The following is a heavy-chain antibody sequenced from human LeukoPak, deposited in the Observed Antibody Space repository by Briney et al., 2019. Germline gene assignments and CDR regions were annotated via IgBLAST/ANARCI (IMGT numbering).Heavy chain of an antibody. CDR1: GYTFTGYY. J-gene: IGHJ6*02. V-gene: IGHV1-2*02. CDR2: INPNSGGT. D-gene: IGHD1-26*01. Sequence: ASVKVSCKASGYTFTGYYMHWVRQAPGQGLEWMGWINPNSGGTNYAQKPQGRVTMTTDTSTSTAYMELRSLRSDDTAVYYCAFGGSYTLIHYGMDVWGQGTTVTVSS. CDR3: AFGGSYTLIHYGMDV.